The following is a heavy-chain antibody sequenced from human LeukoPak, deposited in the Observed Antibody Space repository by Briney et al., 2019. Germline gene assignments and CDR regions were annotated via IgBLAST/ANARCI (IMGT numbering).Heavy chain of an antibody. CDR3: TTDRGALTN. CDR2: IQSKTDGGPT. Sequence: KSGGSLRLSCAASGFTFSNAWMSWVRQAPGKGLEWVGRIQSKTDGGPTEYAAPVKGRFTISRDDSKKTLYLQMNGLKTEDTAVYYCTTDRGALTNWGQGTLVTVSS. J-gene: IGHJ4*02. D-gene: IGHD3-10*01. V-gene: IGHV3-15*01. CDR1: GFTFSNAW.